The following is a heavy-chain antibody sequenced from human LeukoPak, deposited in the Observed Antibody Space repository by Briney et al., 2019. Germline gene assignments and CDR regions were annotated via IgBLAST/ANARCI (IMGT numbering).Heavy chain of an antibody. CDR1: DYTFTSYG. V-gene: IGHV1-2*02. Sequence: ASVKVSCKASDYTFTSYGISWVRQAPGQGLEWMGWTNPNSGGTNYAQKFQGRVTMTRDTSISTAYMELSRLRSDDTAVYYCARARSVVDYWGQGTLVTVSS. CDR3: ARARSVVDY. D-gene: IGHD4-23*01. J-gene: IGHJ4*02. CDR2: TNPNSGGT.